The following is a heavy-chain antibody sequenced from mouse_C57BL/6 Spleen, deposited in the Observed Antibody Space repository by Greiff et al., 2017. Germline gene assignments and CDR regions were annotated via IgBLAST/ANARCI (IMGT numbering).Heavy chain of an antibody. J-gene: IGHJ4*01. CDR2: IDPETGGN. V-gene: IGHV1-15*01. CDR3: TSARDYAMDY. Sequence: VQRVESGAELVRPGASVTLSCKASGYTFTDYEMHWVKQTPVHGLEWIGAIDPETGGNAYNQKFKGKAILTADKSSSTAYMELRSLTSEDSAVYYCTSARDYAMDYWGQGTSVTVSS. CDR1: GYTFTDYE.